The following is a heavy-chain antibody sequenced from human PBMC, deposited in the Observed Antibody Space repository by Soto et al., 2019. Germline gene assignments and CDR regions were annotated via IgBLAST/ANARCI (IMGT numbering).Heavy chain of an antibody. Sequence: SVKVSCKASGGTFSSYTISWVRQAPGQGLEWMGRIIPILGIANYAQKFQGRVTITADKSTSTAYMELSSLRSEDAAVYYCASGGRKYSGYAAYWGQGTLVTVSS. J-gene: IGHJ4*02. CDR3: ASGGRKYSGYAAY. CDR1: GGTFSSYT. V-gene: IGHV1-69*02. CDR2: IIPILGIA. D-gene: IGHD5-12*01.